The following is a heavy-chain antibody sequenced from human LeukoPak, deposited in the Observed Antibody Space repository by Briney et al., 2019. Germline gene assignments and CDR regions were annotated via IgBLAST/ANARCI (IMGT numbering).Heavy chain of an antibody. D-gene: IGHD5-18*01. CDR2: IKQDGSEK. Sequence: GGSLRLSCAASGFTFSSYWMSWVRQAPGKGLEWVANIKQDGSEKYYVDSVKGRFTISRDNAKNSLYLQMNSLRAEDTAVYYCARADTAMAFYYYHYYMDVWGKGTTVTISS. CDR3: ARADTAMAFYYYHYYMDV. J-gene: IGHJ6*03. CDR1: GFTFSSYW. V-gene: IGHV3-7*01.